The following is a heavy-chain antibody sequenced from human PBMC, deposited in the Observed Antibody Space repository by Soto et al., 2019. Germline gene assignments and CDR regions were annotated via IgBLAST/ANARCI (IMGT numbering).Heavy chain of an antibody. J-gene: IGHJ4*02. CDR2: IYPDDSDT. V-gene: IGHV5-51*01. D-gene: IGHD3-9*01. CDR3: ARRDVLTGYVYFDH. Sequence: PGESLKISCKGSGYSFTSYWVGWVRQMPGKGLEWMGIIYPDDSDTSYSPSFQSQVNFSADKSVSTAYLQWSSLKASDSAMYYCARRDVLTGYVYFDHWGQGTPVTVSS. CDR1: GYSFTSYW.